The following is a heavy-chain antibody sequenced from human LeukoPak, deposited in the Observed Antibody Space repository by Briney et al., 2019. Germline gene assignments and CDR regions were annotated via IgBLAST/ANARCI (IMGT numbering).Heavy chain of an antibody. J-gene: IGHJ4*02. Sequence: SEALSLTCTVSGXSISSYYWSWIRQPPGKGLEWIGYIFYSGSTNYNPSLKSRVTISVDTSKNQFSLGLSSVTAADTAVYYCARGPTRYYFDCWGQGTLVTVSS. CDR1: GXSISSYY. CDR2: IFYSGST. CDR3: ARGPTRYYFDC. D-gene: IGHD4-17*01. V-gene: IGHV4-59*01.